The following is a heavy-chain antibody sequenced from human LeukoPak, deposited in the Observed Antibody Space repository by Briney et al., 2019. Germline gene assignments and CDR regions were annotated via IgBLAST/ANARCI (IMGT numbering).Heavy chain of an antibody. D-gene: IGHD2-2*01. CDR2: INPNSGGT. CDR1: GYTLTGYY. V-gene: IGHV1-2*02. Sequence: ASVKVSCKASGYTLTGYYMHWVRQAPGQGLEWMGWINPNSGGTNYAQKFQGRVTMTRDTSISTAYMELSRLRSDDTAVYYCARGYIVVVPAAFYYYYGMDVWGQGTTVTVSS. J-gene: IGHJ6*02. CDR3: ARGYIVVVPAAFYYYYGMDV.